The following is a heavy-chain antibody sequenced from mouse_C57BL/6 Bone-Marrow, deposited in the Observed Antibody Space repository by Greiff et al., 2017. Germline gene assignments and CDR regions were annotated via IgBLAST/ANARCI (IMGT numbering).Heavy chain of an antibody. D-gene: IGHD3-2*02. V-gene: IGHV1-64*01. CDR2: IHPNSGST. CDR1: GYTFTSYW. CDR3: ARGAQAHYYAMDY. J-gene: IGHJ4*01. Sequence: QVQLQQPGAELVKPGASVKLSCKASGYTFTSYWMHWVKQRPGQGLEWIGMIHPNSGSTNYNEKFKSKATLTVDKSSSTAYMQLSSLTSEDSAVYYCARGAQAHYYAMDYWGQGTSVTVSS.